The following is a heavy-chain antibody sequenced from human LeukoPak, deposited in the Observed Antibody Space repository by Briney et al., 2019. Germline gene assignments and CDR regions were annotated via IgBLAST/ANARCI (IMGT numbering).Heavy chain of an antibody. V-gene: IGHV4-34*01. CDR3: ARRAYGSGSFNRYHFDY. J-gene: IGHJ4*02. Sequence: SETLSLTCAVYGGSFSGYYRSWIRQPPGKGPEWIGEINHSGSPNYNPSLKSRVTISVDTSMNQFSLKLNSVTAADTAVYYCARRAYGSGSFNRYHFDYWGQGTLVAVSS. CDR1: GGSFSGYY. CDR2: INHSGSP. D-gene: IGHD3-10*01.